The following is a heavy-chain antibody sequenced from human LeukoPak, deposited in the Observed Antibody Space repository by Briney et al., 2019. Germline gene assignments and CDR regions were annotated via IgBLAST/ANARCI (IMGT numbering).Heavy chain of an antibody. J-gene: IGHJ4*02. CDR1: GYSFSTYW. CDR2: IYPGDSDT. V-gene: IGHV5-51*01. Sequence: GESLNISCKGSGYSFSTYWIGWVRQVPGKGLEWMGIIYPGDSDTRYSPSFQGQVTISADNSITTAYLQWSSLKASDIAMYYCARQSSAGIFDFWGQGALVTVSS. CDR3: ARQSSAGIFDF. D-gene: IGHD6-13*01.